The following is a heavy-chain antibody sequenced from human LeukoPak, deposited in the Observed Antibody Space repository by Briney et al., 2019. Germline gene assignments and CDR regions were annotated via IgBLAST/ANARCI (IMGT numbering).Heavy chain of an antibody. CDR3: ARGLQRITIFGVVKNGDY. CDR1: GYTFTSYY. J-gene: IGHJ4*02. D-gene: IGHD3-3*01. V-gene: IGHV1-46*01. Sequence: ASVKVSCKASGYTFTSYYMHWVRQAPGQGLEWMGIINPSGGSTSYAQKFQGRVTMTRDTSTSTVYMELCSLRSEDTAVYYCARGLQRITIFGVVKNGDYWGQGTLVTVSS. CDR2: INPSGGST.